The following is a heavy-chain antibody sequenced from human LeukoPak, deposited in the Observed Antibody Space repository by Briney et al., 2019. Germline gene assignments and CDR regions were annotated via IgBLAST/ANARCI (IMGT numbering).Heavy chain of an antibody. J-gene: IGHJ5*02. CDR1: GFTFSSYA. CDR2: ISGSGGST. Sequence: GGSLRLSCAASGFTFSSYAMSWVRQAPGKGLEWVSAISGSGGSTYYADSVKGRFTISRDNAKNSLYLQMNSLRAEDTAVYYCARDGVAHDYGDYPNWFDPWGQGTLVTVSS. CDR3: ARDGVAHDYGDYPNWFDP. V-gene: IGHV3-23*01. D-gene: IGHD4-17*01.